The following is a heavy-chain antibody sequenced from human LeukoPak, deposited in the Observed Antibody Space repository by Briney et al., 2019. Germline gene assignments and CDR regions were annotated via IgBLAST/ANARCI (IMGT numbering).Heavy chain of an antibody. D-gene: IGHD1-26*01. CDR1: GFIFSNFN. CDR2: ISSSSSYI. V-gene: IGHV3-21*01. J-gene: IGHJ3*02. Sequence: PGGSLRLSCAASGFIFSNFNMNWVRQAPGKGLEGVSSISSSSSYIYYADSVKGRFTISRDNSKNTLYLQMNSLRAEDTAVYSCARDGKDSGSSRAFDIWGQGTMVTVSS. CDR3: ARDGKDSGSSRAFDI.